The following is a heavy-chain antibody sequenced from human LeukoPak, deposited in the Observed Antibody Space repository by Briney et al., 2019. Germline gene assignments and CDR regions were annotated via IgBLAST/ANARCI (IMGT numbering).Heavy chain of an antibody. Sequence: GGPLTLLCTASRFLLCGYGMHGVRSAPGKALVGVAFICYDGSNKQYADCVKARFPISRDNSKNTLYLQMNSLRAEDTAVYYCARYGSTQRYYYYYMDVWGKGTTVTISS. D-gene: IGHD2-15*01. CDR2: ICYDGSNK. J-gene: IGHJ6*03. CDR3: ARYGSTQRYYYYYMDV. V-gene: IGHV3-33*01. CDR1: RFLLCGYG.